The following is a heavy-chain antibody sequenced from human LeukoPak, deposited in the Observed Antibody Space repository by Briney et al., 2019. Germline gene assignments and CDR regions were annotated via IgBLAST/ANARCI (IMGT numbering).Heavy chain of an antibody. V-gene: IGHV1-46*01. CDR3: ASSCSSTNCYGRSDY. CDR2: INPSGGSA. D-gene: IGHD2-2*01. Sequence: ASVKVSCKASGYTFTNYYMHWVRQAPGQGLEWMAMINPSGGSATYAQQFQGRLTMTRDTSTSTVYMELSSLRSEETAVYYCASSCSSTNCYGRSDYWGQGTLVTASS. J-gene: IGHJ4*02. CDR1: GYTFTNYY.